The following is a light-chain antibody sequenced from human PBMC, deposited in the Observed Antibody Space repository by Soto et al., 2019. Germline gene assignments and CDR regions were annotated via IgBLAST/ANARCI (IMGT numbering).Light chain of an antibody. J-gene: IGLJ2*01. CDR3: SSYAGSDNLV. Sequence: QSALTQPPSASGSPGQSVTISCTGTSSDVGGSKYVSWYQQHPGKAPKLMIYEVSKRPSGVPDRFSGSKSGNTAYLTVSGLQAEDEADYYCSSYAGSDNLVFGGGTKLTVL. V-gene: IGLV2-8*01. CDR1: SSDVGGSKY. CDR2: EVS.